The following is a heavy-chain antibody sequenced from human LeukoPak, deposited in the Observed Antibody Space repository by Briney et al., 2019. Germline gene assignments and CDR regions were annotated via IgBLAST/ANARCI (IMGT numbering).Heavy chain of an antibody. CDR2: ISWSSGSI. CDR1: GFTFDDYA. D-gene: IGHD3-10*02. J-gene: IGHJ5*02. CDR3: ARAYVWNWFDP. V-gene: IGHV3-9*01. Sequence: GGSLRLSCAASGFTFDDYAMHWVRQAPGKGLEWVSGISWSSGSIGYADSVKGRFTISRDNAKNSLYLQMNSLRAEDTAVYYCARAYVWNWFDPWGQGTLVTVSS.